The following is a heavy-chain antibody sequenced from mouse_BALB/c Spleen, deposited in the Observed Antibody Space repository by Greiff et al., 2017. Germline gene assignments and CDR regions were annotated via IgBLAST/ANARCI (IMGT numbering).Heavy chain of an antibody. J-gene: IGHJ2*01. CDR2: IRLKSDNYAT. D-gene: IGHD2-4*01. Sequence: EVHLVESGGGLVQPGGSMKLSCVASGFTFSSYWMSWVRQSPEKGLEWVAEIRLKSDNYATHYAESVKGKFTISRDDSKSRLYLQMNSLRAEDTGIYYCTGLRQGFYFDYWGQGTTLTVSS. CDR3: TGLRQGFYFDY. CDR1: GFTFSSYW. V-gene: IGHV6-6*02.